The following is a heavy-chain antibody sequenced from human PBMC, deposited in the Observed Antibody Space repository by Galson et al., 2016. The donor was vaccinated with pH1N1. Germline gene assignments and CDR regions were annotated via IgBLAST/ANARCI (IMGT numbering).Heavy chain of an antibody. CDR2: IYWDDDK. CDR1: GFSLSTSGVG. Sequence: PALVKPTQTLTLTCTFSGFSLSTSGVGVGWIRQPPGKALEWLALIYWDDDKRYSPSLKSRLTITKDTSKNQVVLTMTNMDPVDTATYYCARELGPGRFWYFDLWGRGTLVTVSS. CDR3: ARELGPGRFWYFDL. V-gene: IGHV2-5*02. D-gene: IGHD7-27*01. J-gene: IGHJ2*01.